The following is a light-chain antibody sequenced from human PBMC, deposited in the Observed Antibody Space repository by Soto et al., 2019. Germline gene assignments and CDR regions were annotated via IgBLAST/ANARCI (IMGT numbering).Light chain of an antibody. V-gene: IGKV4-1*01. J-gene: IGKJ1*01. CDR3: QQYYSTPVWT. Sequence: DIVMTQSPDSLAVSLGERATINCKSSQSGLDSSNNKNYLAWYQQKPGQPPKLLIYWASTRESGVPERFSGSGSGTDFTLTISSMQAEDVAVYYCQQYYSTPVWTFGQGTKVEIK. CDR2: WAS. CDR1: QSGLDSSNNKNY.